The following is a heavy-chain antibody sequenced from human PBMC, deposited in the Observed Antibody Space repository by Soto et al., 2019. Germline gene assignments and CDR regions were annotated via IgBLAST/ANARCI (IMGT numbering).Heavy chain of an antibody. CDR1: GITVSLNY. CDR3: AKEHFGSGSYYNDFDY. CDR2: ISDSGGGT. J-gene: IGHJ4*02. Sequence: GGSLRLSCAVSGITVSLNYMSWVRQAPGKGLEWVSEISDSGGGTYYTDSVKGRFTISRDNSKNTLYLQMNSLRAEDTAIYYCAKEHFGSGSYYNDFDYWGQGTLVTVSS. D-gene: IGHD3-10*01. V-gene: IGHV3-23*01.